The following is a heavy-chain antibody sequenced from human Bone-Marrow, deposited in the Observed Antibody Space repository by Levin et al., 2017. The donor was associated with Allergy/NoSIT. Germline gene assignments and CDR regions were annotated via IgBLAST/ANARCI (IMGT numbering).Heavy chain of an antibody. CDR3: ARGNNGGFDY. J-gene: IGHJ4*02. V-gene: IGHV3-33*01. CDR2: IWYDGSNK. D-gene: IGHD4-23*01. Sequence: GESLKISCAVSGFTFSSYGMHWVRQAPGKGLEWVAVIWYDGSNKYYADSVKGRFTISRDNSKNTLYLEMNTLRVEDTSVYYCARGNNGGFDYWGQGTLVTVSS. CDR1: GFTFSSYG.